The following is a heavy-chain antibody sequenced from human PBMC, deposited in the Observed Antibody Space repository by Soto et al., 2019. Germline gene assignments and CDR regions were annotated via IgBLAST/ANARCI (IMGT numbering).Heavy chain of an antibody. V-gene: IGHV3-11*01. J-gene: IGHJ4*02. CDR2: ISSSGSTI. CDR3: ARPPEFLMPMFDY. Sequence: VGSLRLSCAASGFTFSDYYMSWIRQAPGKGLEWVSYISSSGSTIYCADSVKGRFTISRDNAKNSLYLQMNSLRAEDTAVYYCARPPEFLMPMFDYWGQGTLVTVSS. CDR1: GFTFSDYY. D-gene: IGHD3-3*01.